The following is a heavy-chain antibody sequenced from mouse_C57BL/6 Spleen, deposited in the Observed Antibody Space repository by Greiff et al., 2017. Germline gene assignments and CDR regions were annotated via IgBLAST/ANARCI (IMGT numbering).Heavy chain of an antibody. CDR3: ARGGNYSRGYFDV. CDR2: IHPNSGST. J-gene: IGHJ1*03. D-gene: IGHD2-1*01. V-gene: IGHV1-64*01. Sequence: QVQLQQPGAELVKPGASVKLSCKASGYTFTSYWMHWVKQRPGQGLEWIGMIHPNSGSTNYNEKFKSKATLTVDKSSSTAYMQLSSLPSEDAAVYYCARGGNYSRGYFDVWGTGTTVTVSS. CDR1: GYTFTSYW.